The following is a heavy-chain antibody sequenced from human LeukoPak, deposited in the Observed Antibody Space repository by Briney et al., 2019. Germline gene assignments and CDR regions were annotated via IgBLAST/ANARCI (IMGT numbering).Heavy chain of an antibody. CDR3: ARVYSRAVAGIGY. Sequence: GALVKVSCKASGYTFTSYAMHWVRQAPGQRLEWMGWINAGNGNTKYSQKFQGRVTITRDTSASTAYMELSSLRSEDTAVYYCARVYSRAVAGIGYWGQGTLVTVSS. D-gene: IGHD6-19*01. V-gene: IGHV1-3*01. CDR2: INAGNGNT. CDR1: GYTFTSYA. J-gene: IGHJ4*02.